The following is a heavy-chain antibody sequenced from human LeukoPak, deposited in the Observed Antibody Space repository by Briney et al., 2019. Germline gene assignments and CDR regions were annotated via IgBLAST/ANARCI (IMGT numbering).Heavy chain of an antibody. Sequence: GGSLGLSCAASGFTLSSYWMHWVRQAPGKGLVWVSRINSDGSSTSYADSVKGRFTISRDNAKNTLYLQMNSLRAEDTAVYYCARVQGHPPNGLDIWGQGPMVTVSS. CDR2: INSDGSST. CDR3: ARVQGHPPNGLDI. D-gene: IGHD2-8*01. J-gene: IGHJ3*02. V-gene: IGHV3-74*01. CDR1: GFTLSSYW.